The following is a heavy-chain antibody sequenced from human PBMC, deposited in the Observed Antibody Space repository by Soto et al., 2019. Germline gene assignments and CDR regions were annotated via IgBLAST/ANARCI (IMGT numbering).Heavy chain of an antibody. CDR3: ARLWHDTGDYYYSFGS. CDR1: GGSISNGNYY. D-gene: IGHD3-22*01. Sequence: SETLSLTCTVSGGSISNGNYYWGWIRQPPGKGLEWIGSIYYSGSTFYNPSLKSRVTMSLDTSKNQLSLRLNSVTAADTSLYFCARLWHDTGDYYYSFGSWGQGALVTVS. V-gene: IGHV4-39*01. CDR2: IYYSGST. J-gene: IGHJ4*02.